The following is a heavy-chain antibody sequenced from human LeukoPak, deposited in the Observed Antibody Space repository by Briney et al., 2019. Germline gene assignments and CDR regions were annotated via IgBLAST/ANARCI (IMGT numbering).Heavy chain of an antibody. D-gene: IGHD3-10*01. V-gene: IGHV3-11*04. CDR2: ISSSGSTI. J-gene: IGHJ4*02. CDR1: GFTFSDYY. Sequence: PGGSLRLSCAASGFTFSDYYMSWIRQAPGKGLEWVSYISSSGSTIYYADSVKGRFTISRDNAKNSLYLQMNSLRAEDTAVYYCARGAPYYYGSGSYYNAYYFDYWGQGTLVTVSS. CDR3: ARGAPYYYGSGSYYNAYYFDY.